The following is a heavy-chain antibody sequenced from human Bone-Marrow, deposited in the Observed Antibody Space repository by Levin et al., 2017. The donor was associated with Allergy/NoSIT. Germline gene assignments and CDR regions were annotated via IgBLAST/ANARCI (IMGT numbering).Heavy chain of an antibody. Sequence: SVKVSCKASGGTFSSYAISWVRQAPGQGLEWMGGIIPIFGTANYAQKFQGRVTITADESTSTAYMELSSLRSEDTAVYYCARDPGTGNQFFDYWGQGTLVTVSS. D-gene: IGHD1-14*01. CDR3: ARDPGTGNQFFDY. CDR1: GGTFSSYA. V-gene: IGHV1-69*13. CDR2: IIPIFGTA. J-gene: IGHJ4*02.